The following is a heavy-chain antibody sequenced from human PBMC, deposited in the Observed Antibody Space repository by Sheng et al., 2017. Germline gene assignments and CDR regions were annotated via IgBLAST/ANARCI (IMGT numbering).Heavy chain of an antibody. D-gene: IGHD3-16*01. CDR3: ARGLGYYYYMDV. J-gene: IGHJ6*03. Sequence: QVQLQESGPGLVKPSETLSLTCTVSGGPISSYYWSLIRQPPGKGLEWIGYITHSGNTNYNPSLKSRVTMSVDTSKNQFSLKLTSVTAADTALYYCARGLGYYYYMDVWGQGTTVTVSS. CDR1: GGPISSYY. CDR2: ITHSGNT. V-gene: IGHV4-59*01.